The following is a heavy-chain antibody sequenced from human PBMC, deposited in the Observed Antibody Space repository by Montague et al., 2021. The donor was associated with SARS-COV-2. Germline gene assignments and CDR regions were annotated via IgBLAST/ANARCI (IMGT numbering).Heavy chain of an antibody. Sequence: SETLSLTCTVSGDSISCPNCYWGWIRQAPGKGLDWIGTIYNSGTTYYNPSLKSRVTISIDTSKNQFSLKLTSVTAADTAVYYCAKHRNYVYHSFYNWFHPWGQGTLVTVSS. V-gene: IGHV4-39*01. D-gene: IGHD5-12*01. CDR2: IYNSGTT. J-gene: IGHJ5*02. CDR1: GDSISCPNCY. CDR3: AKHRNYVYHSFYNWFHP.